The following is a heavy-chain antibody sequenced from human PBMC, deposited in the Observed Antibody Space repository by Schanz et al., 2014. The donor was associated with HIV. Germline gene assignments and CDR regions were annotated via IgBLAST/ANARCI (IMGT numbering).Heavy chain of an antibody. CDR2: INHSGRA. CDR3: ARDGGRRGGQRQLFAY. CDR1: GGSFNGDY. D-gene: IGHD1-1*01. V-gene: IGHV4-34*01. Sequence: QVQLQQWGAGLLKPSETLSLTCAVYGGSFNGDYWTWLRQPPGKALEWIGEINHSGRASNPPSPRGRVTIPVDTSKTQFSLKLSSVTAADTAFYYCARDGGRRGGQRQLFAYWGQGTLVTVSS. J-gene: IGHJ4*02.